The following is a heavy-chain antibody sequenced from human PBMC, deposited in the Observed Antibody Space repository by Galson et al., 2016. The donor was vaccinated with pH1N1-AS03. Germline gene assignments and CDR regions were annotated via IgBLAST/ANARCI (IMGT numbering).Heavy chain of an antibody. CDR3: VRDVGSFVATGYLDS. CDR1: GGSLSSNY. Sequence: ETLSLTCTVSGGSLSSNYWSWIRQSPGKGLELIGYVSDSGDTNYNPSLGSRVAISIDTSKSQFSLKLHSVTAADTALYYRVRDVGSFVATGYLDSWGQGILVTVSS. D-gene: IGHD2-21*02. CDR2: VSDSGDT. V-gene: IGHV4-59*01. J-gene: IGHJ4*02.